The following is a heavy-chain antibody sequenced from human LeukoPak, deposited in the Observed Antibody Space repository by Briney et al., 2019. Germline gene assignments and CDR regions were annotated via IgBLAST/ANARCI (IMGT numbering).Heavy chain of an antibody. CDR3: ARDQGYSYGHSFDY. Sequence: GGSLRLSCAASGFTFSSYAMHWVRQAPGKGLEWVALISYDGSNKYYADSVKGRFTISRDNSKNTLYLQMNSLRAEDTAVYYCARDQGYSYGHSFDYWGQGTLVTVS. CDR1: GFTFSSYA. CDR2: ISYDGSNK. V-gene: IGHV3-30-3*01. J-gene: IGHJ4*02. D-gene: IGHD5-18*01.